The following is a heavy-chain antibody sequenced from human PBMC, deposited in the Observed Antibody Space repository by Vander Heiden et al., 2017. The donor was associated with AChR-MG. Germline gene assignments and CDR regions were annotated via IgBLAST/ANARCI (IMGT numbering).Heavy chain of an antibody. J-gene: IGHJ6*02. D-gene: IGHD3-3*02. V-gene: IGHV3-11*01. CDR2: ISSSGSTI. CDR3: ARASSIFGDLYYYYGMDV. CDR1: GFTFSDYY. Sequence: QVQLVASGGGLVKPGGSMRLSCAASGFTFSDYYMSWIRQAPGKGLEWVSYISSSGSTIYYADSVKGRFTIARDNAKNSLYLQMNSLRAEDTAVYYCARASSIFGDLYYYYGMDVWGQGTTVTVSS.